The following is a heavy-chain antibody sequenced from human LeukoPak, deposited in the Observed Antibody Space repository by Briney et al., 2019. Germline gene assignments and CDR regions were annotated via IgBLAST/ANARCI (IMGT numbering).Heavy chain of an antibody. V-gene: IGHV3-9*01. D-gene: IGHD6-6*01. J-gene: IGHJ3*02. CDR3: EKRSIQNAFDI. CDR1: GFTFDDYA. Sequence: GGSLRLSCAASGFTFDDYAMHWVRQAPGKGLEWVSGISWNRGSIGYADSVKGRFTISRDNAKNSLYLQMNSLRAEDTALYYCEKRSIQNAFDIWGQGTMVTVSS. CDR2: ISWNRGSI.